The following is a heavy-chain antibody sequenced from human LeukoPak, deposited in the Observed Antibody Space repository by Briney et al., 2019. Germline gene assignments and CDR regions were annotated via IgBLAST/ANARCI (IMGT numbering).Heavy chain of an antibody. V-gene: IGHV3-23*01. Sequence: GGSLRLSCAASGFTFSNYAMSWVRQAPGKGLEWVSAFSGSGGSTYYADSVKGRFTISRDDAKNSLYLQMNSLRAEDTAVYYCARAIEPDYWGQGTLVTVSS. D-gene: IGHD5-24*01. CDR3: ARAIEPDY. CDR2: FSGSGGST. CDR1: GFTFSNYA. J-gene: IGHJ4*02.